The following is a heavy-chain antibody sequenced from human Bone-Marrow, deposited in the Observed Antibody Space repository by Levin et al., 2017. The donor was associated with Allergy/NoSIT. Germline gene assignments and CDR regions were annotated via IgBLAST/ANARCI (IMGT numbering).Heavy chain of an antibody. V-gene: IGHV3-23*01. CDR3: AKGAGWVAGAVALI. J-gene: IGHJ4*02. CDR1: GFTFNSYA. D-gene: IGHD6-19*01. CDR2: ISGSGSST. Sequence: GESLKISCAASGFTFNSYALSWVRQAPGKGLEWVSAISGSGSSTYYADSVKGRFTISRDNSKTTLYPQMNSLRAEDKAVYYCAKGAGWVAGAVALIWGQGTLVTVSS.